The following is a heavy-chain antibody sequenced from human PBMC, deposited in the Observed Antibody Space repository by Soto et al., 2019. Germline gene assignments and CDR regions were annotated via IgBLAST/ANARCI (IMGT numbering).Heavy chain of an antibody. CDR3: ASSVYYYDSSGYYDY. CDR1: GGSISSYY. D-gene: IGHD3-22*01. V-gene: IGHV4-59*01. Sequence: SETLSLTCTVSGGSISSYYWSWIRQPPGKGLEWIGYIYYSGSTNYNPSLKSRVTISVDPSKNQFSLKLSSVTAADTAVYYCASSVYYYDSSGYYDYWGRGTRGTVSS. J-gene: IGHJ4*02. CDR2: IYYSGST.